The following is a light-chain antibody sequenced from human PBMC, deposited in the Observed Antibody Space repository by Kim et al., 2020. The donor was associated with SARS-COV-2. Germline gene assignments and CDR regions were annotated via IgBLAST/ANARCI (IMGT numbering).Light chain of an antibody. CDR3: HKYNSAPLT. J-gene: IGKJ4*01. CDR1: QGISNY. V-gene: IGKV1-27*01. Sequence: ASVGDRVTITCRASQGISNYLAWYQQEPGKVPKLLIYGASTLQSGVPSRFSGSGSGTDFTLSISSLQPEDVATYYCHKYNSAPLTFGGGTKVDIK. CDR2: GAS.